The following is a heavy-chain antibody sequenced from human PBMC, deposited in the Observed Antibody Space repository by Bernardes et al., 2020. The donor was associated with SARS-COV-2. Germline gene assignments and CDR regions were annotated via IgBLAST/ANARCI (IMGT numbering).Heavy chain of an antibody. CDR2: IDEHGSTI. Sequence: GGSLRVWCVASGFTFSNYWFHWVRQAPGKGLVWVSRIDEHGSTINYADSVKGRFTISRDNAKNTLYLQMNSLTADDTAIYYCSRDRLGARDNGGQGTLVTVSS. CDR1: GFTFSNYW. V-gene: IGHV3-74*01. CDR3: SRDRLGARDN. D-gene: IGHD1-26*01. J-gene: IGHJ4*02.